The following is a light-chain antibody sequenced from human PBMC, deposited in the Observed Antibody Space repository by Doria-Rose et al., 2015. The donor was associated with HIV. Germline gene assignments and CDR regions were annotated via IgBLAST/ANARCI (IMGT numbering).Light chain of an antibody. V-gene: IGKV3-20*01. J-gene: IGKJ1*01. CDR1: QSFSSTY. Sequence: TQSPGTLSLSPGVRATLSCRASQSFSSTYLAWYQQKPGQAPSLLIYDGSTRATGIPDRFSANGSGTDFTLTINRLEPEDFALYYCHQYGTSWTFGQGTKVEI. CDR2: DGS. CDR3: HQYGTSWT.